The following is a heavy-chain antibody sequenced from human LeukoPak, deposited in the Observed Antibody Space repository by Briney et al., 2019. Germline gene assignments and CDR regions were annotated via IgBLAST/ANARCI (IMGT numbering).Heavy chain of an antibody. V-gene: IGHV4-39*01. CDR3: ARLTGYYYGSGSYYFDY. Sequence: SETLSLTCTVSGGSISSSSYYWGWIRQPPGKGLEWIGSIYYSGSTYYNPSLKSRVTISVDTSKNQFSLKLSSVTAADTAVYYCARLTGYYYGSGSYYFDYWGQGILVTVSS. D-gene: IGHD3-10*01. CDR2: IYYSGST. J-gene: IGHJ4*02. CDR1: GGSISSSSYY.